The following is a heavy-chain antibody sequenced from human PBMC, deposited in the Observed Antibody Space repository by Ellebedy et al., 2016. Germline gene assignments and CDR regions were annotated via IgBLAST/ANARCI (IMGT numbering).Heavy chain of an antibody. CDR1: GYTFTSYG. J-gene: IGHJ6*02. CDR2: MNPNSGNT. V-gene: IGHV1-8*02. D-gene: IGHD2-15*01. Sequence: ASVKVSCKASGYTFTSYGISWVRQATGQGLEWMGWMNPNSGNTGYGQKFQGRVTMTRNTSISTAYMELSSLRSKDPAVYYCARNGYCSGGSCYGALSYYYGMDVWGQGTTVTVS. CDR3: ARNGYCSGGSCYGALSYYYGMDV.